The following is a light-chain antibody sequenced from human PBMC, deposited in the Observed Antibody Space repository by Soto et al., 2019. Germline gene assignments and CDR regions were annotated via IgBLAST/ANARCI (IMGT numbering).Light chain of an antibody. V-gene: IGKV3-15*01. J-gene: IGKJ4*01. CDR1: QNIESN. CDR2: TAS. CDR3: QQCNDWPPLT. Sequence: DIVMTQSPVTLSVSPGESATLPCRASQNIESNLAWYQQKPGQSPRLLIYTASTRASGTPARFSGSGYGTEFTLTISSLQSEDSAVYHCQQCNDWPPLTFGGGTKVDIK.